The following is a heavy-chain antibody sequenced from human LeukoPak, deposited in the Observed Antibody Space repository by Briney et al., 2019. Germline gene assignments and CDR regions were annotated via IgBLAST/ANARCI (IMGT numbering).Heavy chain of an antibody. CDR2: IKQDGSEK. J-gene: IGHJ4*02. CDR1: GFTFSSYW. V-gene: IGHV3-7*03. D-gene: IGHD6-13*01. Sequence: GGSLRLSCAASGFTFSSYWMSWVRQAPGKGLKWVANIKQDGSEKYYVDSVKGRFTISRDNAKNSLYLQMNSLRAEDTAVYYCAREAPGWYSSSWFDYWGQGTLVTVSS. CDR3: AREAPGWYSSSWFDY.